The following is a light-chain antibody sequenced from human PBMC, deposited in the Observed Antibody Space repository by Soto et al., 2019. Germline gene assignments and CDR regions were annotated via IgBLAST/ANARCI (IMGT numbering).Light chain of an antibody. CDR2: KAY. Sequence: DIQMTQSPSTLSASVGDRVTITCRASQSIGIWLAWYQQKPGKAHNLLIYKAYSLQSGVQSRFTGSGSGTEFTLTITSLQPDDFATYYCKQYNPYSRTFGQGTKVDIK. V-gene: IGKV1-5*03. CDR1: QSIGIW. J-gene: IGKJ1*01. CDR3: KQYNPYSRT.